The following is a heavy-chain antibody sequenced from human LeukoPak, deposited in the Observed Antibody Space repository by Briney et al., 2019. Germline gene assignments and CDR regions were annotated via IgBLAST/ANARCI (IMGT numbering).Heavy chain of an antibody. Sequence: SSETLSLTCTVSGGSISSYYWSWIRQPAGKGLEWIGRIYTSGSTNYNPSLKSRVTISVDTSKNQFSLKLSSVTAADTAVYYCAGGRSSSWYGDWFDPWGQGTLVTVSS. J-gene: IGHJ5*02. D-gene: IGHD6-13*01. CDR1: GGSISSYY. CDR2: IYTSGST. V-gene: IGHV4-4*07. CDR3: AGGRSSSWYGDWFDP.